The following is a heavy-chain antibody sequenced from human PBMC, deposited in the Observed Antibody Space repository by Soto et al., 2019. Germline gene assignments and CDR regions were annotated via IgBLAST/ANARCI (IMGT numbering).Heavy chain of an antibody. J-gene: IGHJ2*01. CDR3: VGRLRPWYIDL. V-gene: IGHV4-59*01. D-gene: IGHD4-17*01. CDR1: GGSISSYY. Sequence: SETLSLTCTVSGGSISSYYWSWIRQPPGKGLEWIGYIYYSGSTNYNPSLKSRVTISVDTSKNQFSLKLSSVTAADTAVYYCVGRLRPWYIDLWGRGTLVTGST. CDR2: IYYSGST.